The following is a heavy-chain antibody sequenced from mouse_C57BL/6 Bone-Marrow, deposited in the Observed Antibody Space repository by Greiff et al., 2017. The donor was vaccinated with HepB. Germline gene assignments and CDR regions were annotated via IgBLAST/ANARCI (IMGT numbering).Heavy chain of an antibody. CDR1: GYTFTSYW. CDR2: IDPSDSYT. V-gene: IGHV1-50*01. D-gene: IGHD1-1*01. Sequence: QVQLQQPGAELVKPGASVKLSCKASGYTFTSYWMQWVKQRPGQGLEWIGEIDPSDSYTNYNQKFKGKATLTVDTSSSTAYMQLSSLTSEDSAVYYCARKLLRYPFAYWGQGTLVTVSA. J-gene: IGHJ3*01. CDR3: ARKLLRYPFAY.